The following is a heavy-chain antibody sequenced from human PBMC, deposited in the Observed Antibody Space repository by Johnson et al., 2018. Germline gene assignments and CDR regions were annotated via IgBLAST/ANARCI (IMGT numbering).Heavy chain of an antibody. CDR2: IYYSGST. D-gene: IGHD3-9*01. CDR1: GGSISNSF. CDR3: ARETLPYYDISTGYSSDPYMDL. J-gene: IGHJ6*04. Sequence: QVQLQESGPGLVKPSETLSLTCTVSGGSISNSFWTWIRQPPGKGLEWIGDIYYSGSTHYNPSLKGRVTISLDRSHNQFSLRLNSVTAADTAVYYCARETLPYYDISTGYSSDPYMDLWGKGTTVTVSS. V-gene: IGHV4-59*01.